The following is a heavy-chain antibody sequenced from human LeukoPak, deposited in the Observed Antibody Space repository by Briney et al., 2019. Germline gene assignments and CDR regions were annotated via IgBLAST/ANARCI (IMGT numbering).Heavy chain of an antibody. V-gene: IGHV4-61*05. Sequence: KSSETLSLTCTVSGGSISSSSYYWGWIRQPPGKGLEWIGYIYYSGSTNYNPSLKSRVTISVDTSKNQFSLKLSSVTAADTAVYYCARSGVYEYYYDSSGYYHFDYWGQGTLVTVSS. J-gene: IGHJ4*02. CDR2: IYYSGST. CDR3: ARSGVYEYYYDSSGYYHFDY. D-gene: IGHD3-22*01. CDR1: GGSISSSSYY.